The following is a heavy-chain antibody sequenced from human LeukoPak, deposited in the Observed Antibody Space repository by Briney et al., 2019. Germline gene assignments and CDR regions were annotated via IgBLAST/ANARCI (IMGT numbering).Heavy chain of an antibody. J-gene: IGHJ4*02. CDR1: GSSISRSSYY. CDR3: ARQNDRSHDY. V-gene: IGHV4-39*01. CDR2: IYYSGTT. Sequence: PSDTLSLTCTVSGSSISRSSYYSGCIRQPPGKGLEWIGSIYYSGTTYSNPSLKSRVTISVDTSKNQFSLKLRSVTAADTAVYYCARQNDRSHDYWGQGTLVTVSS. D-gene: IGHD1-1*01.